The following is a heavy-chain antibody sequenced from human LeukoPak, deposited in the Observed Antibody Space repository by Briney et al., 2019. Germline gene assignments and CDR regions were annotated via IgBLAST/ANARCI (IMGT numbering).Heavy chain of an antibody. CDR3: VSPRGFSYGYFDY. CDR1: GGSISSSSAY. D-gene: IGHD5-18*01. Sequence: SETLSLTCTVSGGSISSSSAYWGWIRQPPGKGLEWIGSIYYSKNTYYNPSLKSRVTISADTSMNQFSLTLGSVSATDTAVYYCVSPRGFSYGYFDYWGQGTLVTVSS. V-gene: IGHV4-39*01. CDR2: IYYSKNT. J-gene: IGHJ4*02.